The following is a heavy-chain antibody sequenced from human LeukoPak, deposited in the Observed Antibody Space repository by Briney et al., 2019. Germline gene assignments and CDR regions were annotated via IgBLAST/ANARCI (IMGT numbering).Heavy chain of an antibody. V-gene: IGHV3-48*04. J-gene: IGHJ6*03. CDR3: ARWRGAAHYYYYYYMDV. CDR2: ISSSSSTI. D-gene: IGHD2-15*01. Sequence: GGSLRLSCAASGFTFSSYSMNWVRQAPGKGLEWVSYISSSSSTIYYADSVKGRFTISRDNAKNSLYLQMNSLRAEDTAVYYCARWRGAAHYYYYYYMDVWGQGTTVTVSS. CDR1: GFTFSSYS.